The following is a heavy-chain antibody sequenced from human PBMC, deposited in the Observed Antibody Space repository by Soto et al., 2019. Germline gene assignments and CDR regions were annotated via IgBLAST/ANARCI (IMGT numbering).Heavy chain of an antibody. D-gene: IGHD6-19*01. CDR2: ISYDGSKK. V-gene: IGHV3-30*18. CDR3: VKDGSSGWPYYYGMDV. Sequence: VQLVESGGGVVQPGTSLRLSCAASGFTFSSYGMHWVRHAPGKGLEWVSVISYDGSKKYYADSVKGRFTISRDNSKNTLYLQMSSLRAEDTAVYYCVKDGSSGWPYYYGMDVWGQGTTVTVSS. J-gene: IGHJ6*02. CDR1: GFTFSSYG.